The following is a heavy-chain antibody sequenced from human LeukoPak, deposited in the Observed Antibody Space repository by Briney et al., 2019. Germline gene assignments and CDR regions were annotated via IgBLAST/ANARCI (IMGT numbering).Heavy chain of an antibody. CDR3: ARDTWFGAGRTFDY. J-gene: IGHJ4*02. V-gene: IGHV4-61*02. CDR2: IYTSGST. Sequence: SETLSLTCSVSGGSISSGSYYWSWIRQPAGKGLEWIGRIYTSGSTNYIPSLKSRVTISVDTSKNQFSLKLSSVTAADTAVYYCARDTWFGAGRTFDYWGQGTLVTVSS. CDR1: GGSISSGSYY. D-gene: IGHD3-10*01.